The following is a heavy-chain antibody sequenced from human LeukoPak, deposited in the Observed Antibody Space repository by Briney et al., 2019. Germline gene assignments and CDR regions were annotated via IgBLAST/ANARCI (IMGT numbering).Heavy chain of an antibody. J-gene: IGHJ5*02. Sequence: PSETLSLTCTVSGGSISSYYWSWIRQPPGKGLEWIGYIYYSGSTNYNPSLKSRVTISVDTSKNQFSLKLSSVTAADTAVYYCARDNRVRWLLNKGNWFDPWGQGTLVTVSS. CDR2: IYYSGST. CDR3: ARDNRVRWLLNKGNWFDP. V-gene: IGHV4-59*01. D-gene: IGHD5-24*01. CDR1: GGSISSYY.